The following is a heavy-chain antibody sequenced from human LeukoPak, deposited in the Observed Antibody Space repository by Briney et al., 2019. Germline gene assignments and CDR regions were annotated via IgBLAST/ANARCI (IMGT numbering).Heavy chain of an antibody. V-gene: IGHV3-23*01. CDR3: AGRSGASRDGYYYGMDV. CDR1: GFTFSSYA. D-gene: IGHD2-15*01. J-gene: IGHJ6*02. Sequence: GGSLRLSCAASGFTFSSYAMSWVRQAPGKGLEWVSAISGSGGSTYYADSVKGRFTISRDNSKNTLYLQMNSLRAEDTAVYYCAGRSGASRDGYYYGMDVWGQGTTVTVSS. CDR2: ISGSGGST.